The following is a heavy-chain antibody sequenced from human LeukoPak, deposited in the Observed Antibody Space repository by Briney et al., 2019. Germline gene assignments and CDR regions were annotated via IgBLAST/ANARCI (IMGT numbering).Heavy chain of an antibody. V-gene: IGHV3-74*01. CDR2: INSDGSNT. Sequence: GGSLRLSCAASGFSFNTYWMHWVRQAPGKGLVWVSRINSDGSNTNYADSVKGRFTISRDNAKNTLYLQMNSLRAEDTAVYYCARDPRGGTLGYWGQGTLVTVSS. CDR3: ARDPRGGTLGY. D-gene: IGHD3-10*01. J-gene: IGHJ4*02. CDR1: GFSFNTYW.